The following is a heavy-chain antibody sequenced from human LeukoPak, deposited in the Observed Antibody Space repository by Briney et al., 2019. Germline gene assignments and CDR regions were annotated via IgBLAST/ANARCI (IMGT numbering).Heavy chain of an antibody. J-gene: IGHJ4*02. CDR3: ARRAGAYSHPYDY. Sequence: GGSLRLSCTVSGFTVSSNSMSWVRQAPGKGLECVSFIYSDNTHYSDSVKGRFTISRDNSKNTLYLQMNSLRAEDTAVYYCARRAGAYSHPYDYWGQGTLVTVSS. CDR2: IYSDNT. D-gene: IGHD4/OR15-4a*01. CDR1: GFTVSSNS. V-gene: IGHV3-53*01.